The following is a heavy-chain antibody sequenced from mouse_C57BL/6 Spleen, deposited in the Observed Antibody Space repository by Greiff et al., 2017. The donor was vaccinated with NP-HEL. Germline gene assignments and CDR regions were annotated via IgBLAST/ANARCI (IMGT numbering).Heavy chain of an antibody. CDR2: INPSNGGT. D-gene: IGHD2-3*01. V-gene: IGHV1-53*01. CDR1: GYTFTSYR. J-gene: IGHJ4*01. CDR3: AREGPYDGYYPSSYYAMDY. Sequence: QVQLQQPGTELVKPGASVKLSCKASGYTFTSYRMHWVKQRPGQGLEWIGNINPSNGGTNYNEKFKSKATLTVDKASSTAYMHLSSLTSEDSAVYYCAREGPYDGYYPSSYYAMDYWGQGTSVTVSS.